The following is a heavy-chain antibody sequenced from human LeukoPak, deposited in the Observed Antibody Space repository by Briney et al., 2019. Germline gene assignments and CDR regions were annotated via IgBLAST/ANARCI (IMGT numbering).Heavy chain of an antibody. D-gene: IGHD1-1*01. Sequence: GGSLRLSCTASGFTFSSYSMNWVRQAPGKGLEWLSHISDSGSSVHYADSVKGRFTISRDNSKNSLYLEMNSLRVEDTAIYYCARDATTAIGTVYMDVWGKGTTVTISS. CDR1: GFTFSSYS. CDR3: ARDATTAIGTVYMDV. CDR2: ISDSGSSV. J-gene: IGHJ6*03. V-gene: IGHV3-48*04.